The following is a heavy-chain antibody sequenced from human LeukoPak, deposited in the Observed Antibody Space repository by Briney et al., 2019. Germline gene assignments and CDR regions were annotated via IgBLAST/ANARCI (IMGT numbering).Heavy chain of an antibody. Sequence: SVKVSCKASGGTFSSYAISWVRQAPGQGLEWMGGTIPIFGTANYAQKFQGRVTITADESTSTAYMELSSLRSEDTAVYYCARENCSGGSCWYYFDYWGQGTLVTVSS. CDR2: TIPIFGTA. V-gene: IGHV1-69*01. CDR3: ARENCSGGSCWYYFDY. J-gene: IGHJ4*02. D-gene: IGHD2-15*01. CDR1: GGTFSSYA.